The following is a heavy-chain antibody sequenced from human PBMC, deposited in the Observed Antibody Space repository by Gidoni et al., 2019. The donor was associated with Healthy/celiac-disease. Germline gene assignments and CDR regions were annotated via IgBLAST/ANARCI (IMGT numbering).Heavy chain of an antibody. CDR1: GFSLSTSGMR. D-gene: IGHD1-7*01. V-gene: IGHV2-70*04. CDR2: IDWDDDK. J-gene: IGHJ4*02. Sequence: QVTLKESGPALVKPTQTLTLTCTFSGFSLSTSGMRVSWIRQPPGKALEWLACIDWDDDKFYSTSLKTRLTISKDTSKNQVVLTMTNMDPVDTATYYCARIRGWNYDYWGQGTLVTVSS. CDR3: ARIRGWNYDY.